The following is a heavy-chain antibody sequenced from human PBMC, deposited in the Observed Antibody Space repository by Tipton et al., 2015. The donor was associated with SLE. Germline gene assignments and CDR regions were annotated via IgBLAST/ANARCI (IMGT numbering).Heavy chain of an antibody. J-gene: IGHJ6*02. D-gene: IGHD5-12*01. V-gene: IGHV4-59*01. CDR1: GGSFSSYY. CDR2: INNTGST. Sequence: TLSLTCTVSGGSFSSYYWTWIRQPPGKGLEWIGYINNTGSTNYNPSLKSRATISVGTSRNQFSLNLNSVTAADTAVYYCARAGGYDYYYSGMDVWGQGTTVTVSS. CDR3: ARAGGYDYYYSGMDV.